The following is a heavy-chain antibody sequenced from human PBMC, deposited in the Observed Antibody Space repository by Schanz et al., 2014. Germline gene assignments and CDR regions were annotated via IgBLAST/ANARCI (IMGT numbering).Heavy chain of an antibody. Sequence: QVQLQESGPGLVKPSETLSLTCTVSGGSISSYYWSWIRQPPGKGLEWIGYIYYSGSTNYNPSLRGRVPISKDTPKTQFPRKRVSVTAADTAMYFCARQGDVYRLDYWGQGTLVTVTS. CDR2: IYYSGST. D-gene: IGHD1-26*01. CDR1: GGSISSYY. J-gene: IGHJ4*02. CDR3: ARQGDVYRLDY. V-gene: IGHV4-59*08.